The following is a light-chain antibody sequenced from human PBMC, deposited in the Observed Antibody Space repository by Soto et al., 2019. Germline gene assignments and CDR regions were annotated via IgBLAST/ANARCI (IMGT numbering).Light chain of an antibody. V-gene: IGKV3-11*01. Sequence: EIVLTQSPATLSLSPGERATLSCRASQSISSHLAWYQQKPGQAPRLLMYDASNRATGIPARFRGSGSGTDFTLTISSLEPEDVAVYYCQQRSNWPLTFGGGTKVEIK. CDR1: QSISSH. J-gene: IGKJ4*01. CDR2: DAS. CDR3: QQRSNWPLT.